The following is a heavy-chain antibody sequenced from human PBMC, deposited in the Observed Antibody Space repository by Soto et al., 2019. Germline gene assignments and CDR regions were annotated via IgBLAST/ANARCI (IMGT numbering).Heavy chain of an antibody. CDR3: ARDLDSSSWYNFEYYYGMDV. CDR1: GYTFINYY. J-gene: IGHJ6*02. Sequence: ASVKVSCKASGYTFINYYIHWVRQAPGHGLEWMAIINPTGGSTNYAQKFQGRLTLTMDTSTSTVYMELSSLTSEDTAMYYCARDLDSSSWYNFEYYYGMDVWGQGTTVTVSS. D-gene: IGHD6-13*01. V-gene: IGHV1-46*01. CDR2: INPTGGST.